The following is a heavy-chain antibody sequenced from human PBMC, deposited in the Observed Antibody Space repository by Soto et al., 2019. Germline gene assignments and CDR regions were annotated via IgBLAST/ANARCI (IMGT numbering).Heavy chain of an antibody. V-gene: IGHV3-7*03. J-gene: IGHJ4*02. Sequence: PVGSLRLSCVASEFTFSNFWLSWVRQAPGRGLEWVASIKDDGSEMYYVDSVRGRLTISRDNARNSLYLQMNGLRVEDTAVYYCARDRGYNCFDYWGQGTLVTVSS. CDR1: EFTFSNFW. CDR2: IKDDGSEM. D-gene: IGHD5-12*01. CDR3: ARDRGYNCFDY.